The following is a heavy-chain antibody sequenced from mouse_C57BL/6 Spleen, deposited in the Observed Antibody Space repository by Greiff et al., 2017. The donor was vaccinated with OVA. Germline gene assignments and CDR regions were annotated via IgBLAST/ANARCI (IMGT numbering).Heavy chain of an antibody. CDR3: GRPSSGYYYAMDY. CDR1: GYSFTGYS. D-gene: IGHD3-2*02. CDR2: INPSTGGT. J-gene: IGHJ4*01. V-gene: IGHV1-42*01. Sequence: VQLQQSGPELVKPGASVKISCTASGYSFTGYSMNWVKQSPEKSLEWIGEINPSTGGTTYNQKFKAKATLTVDKSSSTSYMQLKSLTSEDSAVYYCGRPSSGYYYAMDYRGQGTSVTVSS.